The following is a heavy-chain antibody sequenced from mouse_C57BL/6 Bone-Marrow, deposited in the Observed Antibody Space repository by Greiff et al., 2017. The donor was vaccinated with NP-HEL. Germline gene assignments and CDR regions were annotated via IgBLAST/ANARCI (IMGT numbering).Heavy chain of an antibody. CDR2: INPSTGGT. D-gene: IGHD1-1*01. V-gene: IGHV1-42*01. J-gene: IGHJ4*01. CDR1: GYSFTGYY. Sequence: EVQVVESGPELVKPGASVKISCKASGYSFTGYYMNWVKQSPEKSLEWIGEINPSTGGTTYNQKFKAKATLTVDKSSSTAYMQLKSLTSEDSAVYYCARGGGSSYEVDYWGQGTSVTVSS. CDR3: ARGGGSSYEVDY.